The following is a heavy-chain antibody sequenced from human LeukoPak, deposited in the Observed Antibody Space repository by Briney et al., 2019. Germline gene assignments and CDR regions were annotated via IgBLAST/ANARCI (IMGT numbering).Heavy chain of an antibody. Sequence: ASVKVSCKASGYTFTSYYMHWVRQVPGQGLEWMGKINPSGGSASFAQTFQGRVTMTRDTSTSTVYMELSGLRSEDTAVFYCATLRSGSDAAWGQGTLVTVSS. J-gene: IGHJ5*02. D-gene: IGHD3-10*01. CDR3: ATLRSGSDAA. CDR1: GYTFTSYY. V-gene: IGHV1-46*01. CDR2: INPSGGSA.